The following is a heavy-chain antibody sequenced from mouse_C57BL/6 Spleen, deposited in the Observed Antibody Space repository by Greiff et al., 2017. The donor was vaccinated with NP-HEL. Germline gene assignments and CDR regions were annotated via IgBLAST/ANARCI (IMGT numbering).Heavy chain of an antibody. D-gene: IGHD2-4*01. CDR3: ARNDYEGYCDY. CDR1: GYTFTSYW. J-gene: IGHJ2*01. CDR2: IDPSDSYT. V-gene: IGHV1-69*01. Sequence: QVQLQQPGAELVMPGASVKLSCKASGYTFTSYWMHWVKQRPGQGLEWIGEIDPSDSYTNYNQKFKGKSTLTVDKSSSTAYLQLSSLTSGDSAVYSCARNDYEGYCDYWGQVTTLTVSS.